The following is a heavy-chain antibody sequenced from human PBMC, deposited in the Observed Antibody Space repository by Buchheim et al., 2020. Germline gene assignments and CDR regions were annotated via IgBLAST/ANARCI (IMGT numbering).Heavy chain of an antibody. J-gene: IGHJ4*02. CDR2: ISYDGSNK. CDR1: GFTFSDYY. Sequence: QVQLVESGGGLVKPGGSLRLSCAASGFTFSDYYMSWIRQAPGKGLEWVAVISYDGSNKYYADSVKGRFTISRDNSKNTLYLQMNSLRAEDTAVYYCARDRFGDPQYYFDYWGQGTL. V-gene: IGHV3-30-3*01. CDR3: ARDRFGDPQYYFDY. D-gene: IGHD3-16*01.